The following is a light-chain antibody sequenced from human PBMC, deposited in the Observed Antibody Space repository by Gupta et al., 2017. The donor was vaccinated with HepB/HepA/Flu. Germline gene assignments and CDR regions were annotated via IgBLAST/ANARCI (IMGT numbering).Light chain of an antibody. Sequence: DIQITQSPFSLSASVGDRVTITCQASQDISNYLKWYQQKPGKAPKLLIYDASNLETRVPSRFSGSGSGTEYSFTISSLQPEDIATYYCQQYDNRPCSFGQGTKLEIK. CDR1: QDISNY. V-gene: IGKV1-33*01. CDR3: QQYDNRPCS. J-gene: IGKJ2*04. CDR2: DAS.